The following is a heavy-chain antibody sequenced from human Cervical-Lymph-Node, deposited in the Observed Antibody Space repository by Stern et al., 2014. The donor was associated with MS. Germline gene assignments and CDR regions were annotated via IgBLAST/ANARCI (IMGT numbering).Heavy chain of an antibody. V-gene: IGHV3-21*01. J-gene: IGHJ4*02. Sequence: EVQLVESGGGLVKPGGSLRLSCAASGFTFSSYSMNWVRQAPGKGLEWVSSISSSSSYIYYADSVKGRFTISRDNAKNSLYLQMNSLRAEDTAVYYCARDRLGGSGWSPGDYWGQGTLVTVSS. CDR1: GFTFSSYS. CDR2: ISSSSSYI. CDR3: ARDRLGGSGWSPGDY. D-gene: IGHD6-19*01.